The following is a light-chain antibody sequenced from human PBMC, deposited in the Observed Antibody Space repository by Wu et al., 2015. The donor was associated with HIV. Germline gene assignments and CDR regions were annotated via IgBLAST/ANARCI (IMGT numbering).Light chain of an antibody. V-gene: IGKV3-11*01. CDR3: QHRSNWPT. CDR1: QSVNSN. Sequence: EIVMTQSPATLSVSPGERATLSCRASQSVNSNLAWYQQKPGQAPRLLIYDASNRATGIPARFSGSGSGTEFTLTISSLEPEDFAVYYCQHRSNWPTFGQGTKVEIQ. CDR2: DAS. J-gene: IGKJ1*01.